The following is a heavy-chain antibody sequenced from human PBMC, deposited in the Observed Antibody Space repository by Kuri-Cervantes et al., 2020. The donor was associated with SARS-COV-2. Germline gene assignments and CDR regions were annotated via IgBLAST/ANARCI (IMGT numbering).Heavy chain of an antibody. CDR2: ISSSSSYI. CDR3: AKGHGDLYWLIVATSYFDY. V-gene: IGHV3-21*04. D-gene: IGHD5-12*01. CDR1: GFTFSSYS. J-gene: IGHJ4*02. Sequence: GGSLRLSCAASGFTFSSYSMNWVRQAPGKGLEWVSSISSSSSYIYYADSVKGRFTISRDNAKNSLYLQMNSLRAEDTAVYYCAKGHGDLYWLIVATSYFDYWGQGTLVTVSS.